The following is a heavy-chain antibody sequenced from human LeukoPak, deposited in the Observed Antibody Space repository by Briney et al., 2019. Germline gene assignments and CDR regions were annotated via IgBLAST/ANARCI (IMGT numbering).Heavy chain of an antibody. V-gene: IGHV4-39*01. D-gene: IGHD3-22*01. Sequence: ETLSLTCTVSGGSISSSSYYWGWIRQPPGKGLEWIGSIYYSGSTYYNPSLKSRVSISVDTSKNQFSLKLSSVTAADTAVYYCARSPYYYDSSGYRLGHYFDYWGQGTLVTVSS. CDR1: GGSISSSSYY. CDR2: IYYSGST. J-gene: IGHJ4*02. CDR3: ARSPYYYDSSGYRLGHYFDY.